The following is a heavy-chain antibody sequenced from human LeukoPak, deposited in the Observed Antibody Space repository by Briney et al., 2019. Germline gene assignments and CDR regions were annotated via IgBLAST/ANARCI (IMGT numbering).Heavy chain of an antibody. CDR2: IYYSGST. D-gene: IGHD4-23*01. Sequence: SETLSLTCTVSGGSIRNYYWSWVRQPPGEGLGWIGYIYYSGSTNYNPSLKSRVTISVDTSKNQFSLKLSSVTAADTAVYYCAREGTTVVTSSDQNWFGPWGQGTLVTVSS. CDR1: GGSIRNYY. V-gene: IGHV4-59*01. J-gene: IGHJ5*02. CDR3: AREGTTVVTSSDQNWFGP.